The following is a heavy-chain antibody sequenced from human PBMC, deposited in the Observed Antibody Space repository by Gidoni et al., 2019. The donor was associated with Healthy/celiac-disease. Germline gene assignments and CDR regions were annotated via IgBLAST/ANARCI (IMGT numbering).Heavy chain of an antibody. D-gene: IGHD3-3*01. CDR2: INHSGST. Sequence: QVQLQQWGAGLLKPSETLSLTCAVYGGSFSGYYWSWIRQPPGKGLEWIGEINHSGSTNYNPSLKSRVTISVDTSKNQFSLKLSSVTAADTAVYYCARLGWRGSGVYYYYCGMDVWGQGTTVTVSS. V-gene: IGHV4-34*01. J-gene: IGHJ6*02. CDR3: ARLGWRGSGVYYYYCGMDV. CDR1: GGSFSGYY.